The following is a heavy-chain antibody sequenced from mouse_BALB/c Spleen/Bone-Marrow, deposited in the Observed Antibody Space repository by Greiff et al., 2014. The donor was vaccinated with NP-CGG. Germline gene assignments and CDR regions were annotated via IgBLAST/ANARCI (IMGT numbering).Heavy chain of an antibody. J-gene: IGHJ4*01. V-gene: IGHV2-4*02. CDR3: ARNDYGNPHYAMDY. CDR1: GFSVISYG. D-gene: IGHD2-1*01. CDR2: IWSGGST. Sequence: LQESGPGLVQPSQSQFITCTVSGFSVISYGVHWVRQPPGKGLEWLGVIWSGGSTDYNAAFISRLSIGKDNSKSQVFFKMNSLQADDTAIYYCARNDYGNPHYAMDYWGQGTSVTVSS.